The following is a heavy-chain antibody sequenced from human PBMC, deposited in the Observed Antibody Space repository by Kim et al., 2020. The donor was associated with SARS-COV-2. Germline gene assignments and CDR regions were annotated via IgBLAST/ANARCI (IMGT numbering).Heavy chain of an antibody. CDR2: IFGSGSGT. V-gene: IGHV3-23*05. CDR3: SKHIHVNNVAFYWYFDL. J-gene: IGHJ2*01. Sequence: GGSLRLSCDVTPSTAAMSWVRQAPRKGLEWVAGIFGSGSGTYYADSVKGRFTISRDNSKYMVYLQLNNLTVEDTAAYYCSKHIHVNNVAFYWYFDLWGRGTLVTVSS. D-gene: IGHD2-21*01. CDR1: TPSTAA.